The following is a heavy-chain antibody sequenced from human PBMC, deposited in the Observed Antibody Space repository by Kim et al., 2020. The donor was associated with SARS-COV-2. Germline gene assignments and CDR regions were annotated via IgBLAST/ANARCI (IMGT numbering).Heavy chain of an antibody. CDR2: ISGSGGST. CDR1: GFTFSSYA. V-gene: IGHV3-23*01. CDR3: AKVPGGIWFGELAY. D-gene: IGHD3-10*01. J-gene: IGHJ4*02. Sequence: GGSLRLSCAASGFTFSSYAMSWVRQAPGKGLEWVSAISGSGGSTYYADSVKGRFTISRDNSKNTLYLQMNSLRAEDTAVYYCAKVPGGIWFGELAYWGQGTLVTVSS.